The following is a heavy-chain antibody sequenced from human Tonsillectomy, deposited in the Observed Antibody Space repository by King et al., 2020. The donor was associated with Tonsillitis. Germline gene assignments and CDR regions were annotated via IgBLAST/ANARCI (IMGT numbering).Heavy chain of an antibody. J-gene: IGHJ2*01. D-gene: IGHD6-6*01. Sequence: VQLQQWGAGLLKPSETLSLTCAVNGGSFSSYYWSWIRQPPGKGLEWIGEINDSGNTNYNPSLKSRLIISLDKSKNHFSLRLSSVTAADTAVYYCARLVPAWVRWYFDLWGRGTLVTVSS. CDR3: ARLVPAWVRWYFDL. V-gene: IGHV4-34*01. CDR2: INDSGNT. CDR1: GGSFSSYY.